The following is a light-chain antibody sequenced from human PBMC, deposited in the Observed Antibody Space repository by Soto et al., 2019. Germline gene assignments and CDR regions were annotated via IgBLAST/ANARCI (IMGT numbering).Light chain of an antibody. V-gene: IGLV1-47*01. J-gene: IGLJ2*01. CDR2: RND. CDR3: SAWDDSLRGIL. CDR1: NSNIGSNP. Sequence: QSVLTQPPSASGAPGQRVTISCSGSNSNIGSNPVYWYQHLPTTAPKLLIYRNDQRRSGVPDRFSGSKSGTSASLAISGLRPEDEADYFCSAWDDSLRGILIGGWTKVTVL.